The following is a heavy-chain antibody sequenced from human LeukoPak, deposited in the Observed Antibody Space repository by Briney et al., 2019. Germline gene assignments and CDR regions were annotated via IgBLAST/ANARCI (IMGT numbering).Heavy chain of an antibody. V-gene: IGHV3-11*01. CDR2: ISSSETTI. J-gene: IGHJ4*02. CDR3: ARERNWSSPTDYFDY. D-gene: IGHD1-20*01. CDR1: GFTFSDYY. Sequence: GGSLRLSCAASGFTFSDYYMSWIRQAPGKGLEWVSYISSSETTIYYADSVKGRFTISRDNSKNTLYLQMNSLRAEDTAVYYCARERNWSSPTDYFDYWGQGTLVTVSS.